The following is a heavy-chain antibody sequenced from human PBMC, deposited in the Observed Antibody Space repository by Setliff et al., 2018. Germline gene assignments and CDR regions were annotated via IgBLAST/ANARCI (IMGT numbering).Heavy chain of an antibody. J-gene: IGHJ3*02. V-gene: IGHV4-38-2*01. CDR1: GYSISSDYY. CDR2: MYHSGST. D-gene: IGHD2-2*01. CDR3: ARALGYCSRTSCYADAFNI. Sequence: SETLSLTCAVSGYSISSDYYWGWIRQPPGKGLEWIGSMYHSGSTYYNPSLKSRVTISVDTSKNQFSLKLNYVTAADTAVYYCARALGYCSRTSCYADAFNIWGQGTMVTVS.